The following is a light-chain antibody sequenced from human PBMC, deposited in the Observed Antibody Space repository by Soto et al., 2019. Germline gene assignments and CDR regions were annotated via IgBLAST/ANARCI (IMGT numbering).Light chain of an antibody. CDR2: AAS. J-gene: IGKJ3*01. CDR1: QSISNY. V-gene: IGKV1-39*01. Sequence: DIQMTQSPSSLSASIGDRVTIPCRASQSISNYLNWHQQKPGNAPKLLSYAASSLQSDVPSRFSGSGSGTDFTLTISSLQPEDSATYYCQQSYMTPFTFGPGTKVDI. CDR3: QQSYMTPFT.